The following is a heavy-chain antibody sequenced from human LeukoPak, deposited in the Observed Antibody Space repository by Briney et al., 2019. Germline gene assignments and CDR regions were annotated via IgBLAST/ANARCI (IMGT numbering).Heavy chain of an antibody. Sequence: SETLSLTCTVSGGSISSYYWSWIRQPPGKGLDWIGYIYYSGSTNYNPSLKSRVTISVDTSKNQFSLKLSSVTAADTAVYYCARALAAAGTAGMDVWGQGTTVTVSS. D-gene: IGHD6-13*01. CDR3: ARALAAAGTAGMDV. V-gene: IGHV4-59*01. CDR2: IYYSGST. CDR1: GGSISSYY. J-gene: IGHJ6*02.